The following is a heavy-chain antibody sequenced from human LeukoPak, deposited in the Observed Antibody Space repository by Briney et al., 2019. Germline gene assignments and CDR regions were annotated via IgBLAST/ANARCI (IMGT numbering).Heavy chain of an antibody. CDR1: GFTLSIYW. CDR2: IKQDGSES. D-gene: IGHD6-19*01. CDR3: ARDFGFERGWYGSDP. J-gene: IGHJ5*02. Sequence: GGSLRLSCAASGFTLSIYWMSWVRQAPGKGLEWVANIKQDGSESHYVDSVKGRFTISRDNAKNSVSLQMNSLRAEDTAVYYCARDFGFERGWYGSDPWGQGTLVTVSS. V-gene: IGHV3-7*01.